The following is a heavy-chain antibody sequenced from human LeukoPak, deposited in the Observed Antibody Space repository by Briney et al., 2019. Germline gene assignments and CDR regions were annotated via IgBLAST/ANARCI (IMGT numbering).Heavy chain of an antibody. V-gene: IGHV1-18*01. D-gene: IGHD2-2*01. CDR1: GYTFTSYG. CDR3: ARALGYCSSTSCAPRVDP. CDR2: ISAYNGNT. Sequence: ASVKVSCKASGYTFTSYGISWVRQAPGQGLEWMGWISAYNGNTNYAQKFQGRVTMTRDTSISTAYMELSRLRSDDTAVYYCARALGYCSSTSCAPRVDPWGQGTLVTVSS. J-gene: IGHJ5*02.